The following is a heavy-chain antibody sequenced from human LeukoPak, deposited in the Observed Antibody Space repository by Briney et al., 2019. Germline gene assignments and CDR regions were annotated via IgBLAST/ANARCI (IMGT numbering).Heavy chain of an antibody. Sequence: GGSLRLSCAVSRFTFTAAWMSWVRQAPGKGPEWVANIKQDGSEKNYVGSVKGRFTISRDNAKKSLYLQMNSLRAEDAAVYYCARDLPMGSFWGQGTLVTVSS. CDR3: ARDLPMGSF. CDR1: RFTFTAAW. V-gene: IGHV3-7*01. D-gene: IGHD3-16*01. CDR2: IKQDGSEK. J-gene: IGHJ4*02.